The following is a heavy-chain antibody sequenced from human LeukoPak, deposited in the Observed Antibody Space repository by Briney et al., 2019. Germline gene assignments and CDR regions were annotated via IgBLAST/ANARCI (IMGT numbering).Heavy chain of an antibody. CDR3: ARDFRPSSGWYRLGGDWFDP. D-gene: IGHD6-19*01. CDR1: GYTFTSYY. Sequence: ASVKVSCKASGYTFTSYYMHWVRQAPGQGLEWMGWINPNSGGTNYAQKFQGRVTMTRDTSISTAYMELSRLRSDDTAVYYCARDFRPSSGWYRLGGDWFDPWGQGTLVTVSS. V-gene: IGHV1-2*02. J-gene: IGHJ5*02. CDR2: INPNSGGT.